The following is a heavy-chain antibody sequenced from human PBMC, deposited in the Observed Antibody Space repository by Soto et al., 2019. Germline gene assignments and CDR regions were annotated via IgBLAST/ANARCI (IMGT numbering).Heavy chain of an antibody. J-gene: IGHJ6*02. V-gene: IGHV4-39*01. CDR2: IYYSGST. Sequence: QLQLQESGPGLVKPSETLSLTCTVSGGSISSSSYYWGWIRQPPGKGLEWIGSIYYSGSTYYNPSLKSRVTISVDTSKNQFSLKLSSVTAADTAVYYCARIAGYSSSWYLEDYYYGMDVWGQGTTVTVSS. D-gene: IGHD6-13*01. CDR1: GGSISSSSYY. CDR3: ARIAGYSSSWYLEDYYYGMDV.